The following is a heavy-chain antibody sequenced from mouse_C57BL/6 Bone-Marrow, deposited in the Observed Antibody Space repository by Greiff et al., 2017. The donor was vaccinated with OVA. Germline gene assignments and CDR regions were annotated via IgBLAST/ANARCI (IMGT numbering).Heavy chain of an antibody. CDR1: GFTFSDYG. Sequence: DVHLVESGGGLVKPGGSLKLSCAASGFTFSDYGMHWVRQAPEKGLEWVAYISSGSSTIYYADTVKGRFTISRDNAKNTLFLQMTSLRSEDTAMYYCVYYPFAYWGQGTLVTVSA. CDR3: VYYPFAY. D-gene: IGHD1-1*02. V-gene: IGHV5-17*01. CDR2: ISSGSSTI. J-gene: IGHJ3*01.